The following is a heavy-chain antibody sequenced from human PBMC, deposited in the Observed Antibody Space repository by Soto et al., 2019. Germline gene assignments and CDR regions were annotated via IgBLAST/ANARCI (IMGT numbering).Heavy chain of an antibody. V-gene: IGHV4-39*01. Sequence: SEPLSLTCSVSGGSISGSTFYWGGIRQPPGKGLEWIGTLSYGGTTHYNPSLKSRVAMSVDTSKNQLSLEMTSLTAADTAVYYCARTLYKALNWFDPWGQGALVTVSS. CDR2: LSYGGTT. J-gene: IGHJ5*02. CDR3: ARTLYKALNWFDP. D-gene: IGHD1-1*01. CDR1: GGSISGSTFY.